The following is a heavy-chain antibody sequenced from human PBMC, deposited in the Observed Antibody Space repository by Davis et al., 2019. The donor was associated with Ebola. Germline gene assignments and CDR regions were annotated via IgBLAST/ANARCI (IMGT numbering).Heavy chain of an antibody. J-gene: IGHJ6*02. CDR2: LWHDGSTN. D-gene: IGHD1-26*01. V-gene: IGHV3-33*01. Sequence: GGSLRLSCAASGFSFSRYGMHWVRQAPGKGLEWVAVLWHDGSTNYYADSVKGRFTISRDNSKNTLYLQMNSLRAEDTAVYYCARGGGSVLLYYYYGMDVWGQGTTVTVSS. CDR3: ARGGGSVLLYYYYGMDV. CDR1: GFSFSRYG.